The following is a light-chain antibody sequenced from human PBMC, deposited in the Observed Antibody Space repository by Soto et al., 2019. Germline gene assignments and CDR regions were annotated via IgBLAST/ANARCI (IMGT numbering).Light chain of an antibody. V-gene: IGKV3-20*01. CDR1: QSVSSNY. CDR2: GAS. CDR3: QQYGNSGT. Sequence: AQSPCTQSLGRWERATLSWWASQSVSSNYLAWYQQKPGQAPRLLIYGASNRATGIPDRCSGSGSGTDFTLTISILEAEDVAVYYCQQYGNSGTFGQGTKVDIK. J-gene: IGKJ1*01.